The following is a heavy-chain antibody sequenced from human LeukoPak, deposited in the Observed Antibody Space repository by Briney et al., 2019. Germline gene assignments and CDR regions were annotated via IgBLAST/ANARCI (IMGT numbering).Heavy chain of an antibody. CDR3: ARSDY. CDR2: ISHDGHTT. Sequence: GGSLRLSCSASGFTFSTNAMFWVRQAPGKRLEYVSVISHDGHTTYYADSVKGRFTISRDNPKNTLYLQMSSLRAEDMAVYYCARSDYWGQGTLVTVSS. CDR1: GFTFSTNA. J-gene: IGHJ4*02. V-gene: IGHV3-64D*06.